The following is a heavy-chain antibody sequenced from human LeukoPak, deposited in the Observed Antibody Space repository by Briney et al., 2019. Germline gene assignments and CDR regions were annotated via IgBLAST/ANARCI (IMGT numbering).Heavy chain of an antibody. CDR3: ARDEGDQWQPLDY. V-gene: IGHV3-74*01. D-gene: IGHD6-19*01. Sequence: GGSLRLSCTASGFTFSEAWMSWVRQAPGKGLVWVSRINSDGSSTIYADSVKGRFTMSRDNATKTLYLQMNSLRAEDTAVYYCARDEGDQWQPLDYWGQGTLVTVSS. CDR1: GFTFSEAW. J-gene: IGHJ4*02. CDR2: INSDGSST.